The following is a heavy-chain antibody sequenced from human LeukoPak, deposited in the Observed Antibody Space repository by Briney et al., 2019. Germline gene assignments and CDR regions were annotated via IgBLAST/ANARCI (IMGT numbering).Heavy chain of an antibody. CDR1: GFTLSSFG. Sequence: GGSLRLSCAASGFTLSSFGMVWVRQAPGKGLEWVTLMWYDGRNKYYADSVKGRFTISRDNSKNTVYLQMNSLRGEGTAVYYGARVGDMEAFDIWGQGTRVTVSS. CDR3: ARVGDMEAFDI. CDR2: MWYDGRNK. J-gene: IGHJ3*02. V-gene: IGHV3-33*01. D-gene: IGHD3-16*01.